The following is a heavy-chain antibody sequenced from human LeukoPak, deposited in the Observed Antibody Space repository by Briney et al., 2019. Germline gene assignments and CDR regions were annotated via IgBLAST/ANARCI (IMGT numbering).Heavy chain of an antibody. J-gene: IGHJ4*02. V-gene: IGHV1-18*01. CDR3: ATGAYGSGFSDY. D-gene: IGHD3-10*01. CDR1: GYTFTSYG. Sequence: ASVKVSCKASGYTFTSYGISWVRQAPGQGLEWMGWISGYNGHTNYAQKLQGRVTMTTDTSTSTAYMELRSLRSDDTAVYYCATGAYGSGFSDYWGQGTLVTVSS. CDR2: ISGYNGHT.